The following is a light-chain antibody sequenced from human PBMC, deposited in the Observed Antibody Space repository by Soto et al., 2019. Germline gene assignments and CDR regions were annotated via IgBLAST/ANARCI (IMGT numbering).Light chain of an antibody. CDR1: NNDVGNYNL. CDR3: ATWDDRLSGHV. CDR2: DGS. V-gene: IGLV2-23*01. Sequence: QSALTQPASVSESPGQSISISCTGTNNDVGNYNLVSWYQQHPGRAPKLIIFDGSQRPSGISGRFSGSKSGNTASLTISGLQADDEADYYCATWDDRLSGHVFGTGTKVTVL. J-gene: IGLJ1*01.